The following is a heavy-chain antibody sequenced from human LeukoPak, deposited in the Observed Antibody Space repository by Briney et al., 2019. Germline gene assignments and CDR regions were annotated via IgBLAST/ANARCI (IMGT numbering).Heavy chain of an antibody. V-gene: IGHV1-46*01. CDR2: INPSGGST. J-gene: IGHJ4*02. Sequence: GASVKVSCKASGYTFTSYGISWVRQAPGHGLQWMGIINPSGGSTNYAQKFQGRVTMTRDMSTNTVYMALSSLRSEDTAVYYCARTDPGVINPFDYWGQGSLVTVSS. CDR1: GYTFTSYG. D-gene: IGHD3-10*01. CDR3: ARTDPGVINPFDY.